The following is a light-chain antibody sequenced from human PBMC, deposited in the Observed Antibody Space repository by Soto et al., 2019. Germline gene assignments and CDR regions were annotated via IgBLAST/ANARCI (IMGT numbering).Light chain of an antibody. J-gene: IGKJ5*01. Sequence: DIQMTQSPSSVSASVGDRVTITCRASQGISTWLAWYQRKPGKAPQLLIYAASSLQSGVPSRFSGSGSGTDFTLTISSLQPEDFATYYCQQVNSFPPTFGQGTRLEIK. CDR1: QGISTW. CDR2: AAS. CDR3: QQVNSFPPT. V-gene: IGKV1D-12*01.